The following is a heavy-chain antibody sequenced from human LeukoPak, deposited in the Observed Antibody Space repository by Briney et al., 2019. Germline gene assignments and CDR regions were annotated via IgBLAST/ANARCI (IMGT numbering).Heavy chain of an antibody. CDR2: INHSGST. CDR3: ARGPLSRRVSYCSGWSHFDY. D-gene: IGHD6-19*01. V-gene: IGHV4-34*01. Sequence: SETLSLTCAVYGGSFSGYYWSWIRQPPGKGLEWIGEINHSGSTNYNPSLKSRVTISVDTSKNQFSLKLSSVTAADTAVYYCARGPLSRRVSYCSGWSHFDYWGQGTLVTVSS. J-gene: IGHJ4*02. CDR1: GGSFSGYY.